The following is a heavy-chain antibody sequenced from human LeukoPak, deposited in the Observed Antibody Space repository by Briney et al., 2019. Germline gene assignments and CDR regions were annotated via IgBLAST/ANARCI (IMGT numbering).Heavy chain of an antibody. V-gene: IGHV4-4*07. CDR3: ARDWGRVGLRGFDP. Sequence: SETLSLTCSVSGDSMSSHYLSWIRHPAGKGLEWIGCIHISGRSNINPSLKSRLTMSVDTSKNHFSLKLVSVTAADTAVYYCARDWGRVGLRGFDPWGQGTLVIVSS. J-gene: IGHJ5*02. D-gene: IGHD3-16*01. CDR2: IHISGRS. CDR1: GDSMSSHY.